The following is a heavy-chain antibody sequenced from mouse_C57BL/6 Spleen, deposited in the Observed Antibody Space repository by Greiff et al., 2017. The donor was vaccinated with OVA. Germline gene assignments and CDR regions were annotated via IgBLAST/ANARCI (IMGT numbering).Heavy chain of an antibody. CDR3: ARSYGSSSWFAY. CDR1: GYTFTSYW. CDR2: IYPGSGST. J-gene: IGHJ3*01. V-gene: IGHV1-55*01. D-gene: IGHD1-1*01. Sequence: QVQLQQPGAELVKPGASVKMSCKASGYTFTSYWITWVKQRPGQGLEWIGDIYPGSGSTNYNEKFKSKATLTVDTSSSTAYMQLSSLTSEDSAVDYCARSYGSSSWFAYWGQGTLVTVSA.